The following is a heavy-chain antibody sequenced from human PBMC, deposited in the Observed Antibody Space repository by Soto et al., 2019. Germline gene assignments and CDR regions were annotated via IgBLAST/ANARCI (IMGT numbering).Heavy chain of an antibody. CDR2: ISGSGGST. V-gene: IGHV3-23*01. J-gene: IGHJ4*02. CDR3: AKTLGYCTNGVCGPFDY. Sequence: GGSLRLSCAASGFTFSSYAMSWVRQAPGKGLEWVSAISGSGGSTYYADSVKGRFTISRDNSKNTLYLQMNSLRAEDTAVYYCAKTLGYCTNGVCGPFDYWGRGTLVTVSS. D-gene: IGHD2-8*01. CDR1: GFTFSSYA.